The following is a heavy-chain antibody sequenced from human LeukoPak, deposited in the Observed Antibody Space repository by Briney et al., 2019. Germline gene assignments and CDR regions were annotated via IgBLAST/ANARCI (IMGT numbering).Heavy chain of an antibody. CDR1: GLTFSNAW. Sequence: KSGGSLRLSCAASGLTFSNAWMTWVRQAPGKGLEWVGRIKSKTDGGTTDYSAPVKGRFTISRDDSRNTLYLQMNSLKIEDTALYYCTTDLGRWGQGALVTVSS. V-gene: IGHV3-15*01. CDR3: TTDLGR. J-gene: IGHJ4*02. CDR2: IKSKTDGGTT.